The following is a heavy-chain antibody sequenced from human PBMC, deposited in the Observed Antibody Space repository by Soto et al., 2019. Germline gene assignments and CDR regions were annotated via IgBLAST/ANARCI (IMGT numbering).Heavy chain of an antibody. J-gene: IGHJ4*02. CDR2: IIPIFGTA. D-gene: IGHD5-12*01. CDR1: GGTFSSYA. Sequence: SVKVSCKASGGTFSSYAISRVRQAPGQGLEWMGGIIPIFGTANYAQKFQGRVTITADESTSTAYMELSSLRSEDTAVYYCARWLQPREGFDYWGQGTLVTVSS. CDR3: ARWLQPREGFDY. V-gene: IGHV1-69*13.